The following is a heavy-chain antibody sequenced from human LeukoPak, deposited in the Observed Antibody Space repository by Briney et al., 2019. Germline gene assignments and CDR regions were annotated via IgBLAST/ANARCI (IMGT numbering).Heavy chain of an antibody. CDR2: ISYDGSNK. Sequence: GRSLRLSWAASGFTFSSYAMHWVRQAPGKGLEWVAVISYDGSNKYYADSVKGRFTISRDNSKNTLYLQMNSLRAEDTAVYYCARSSGAFDIWGQGTMVTVSS. J-gene: IGHJ3*02. CDR1: GFTFSSYA. V-gene: IGHV3-30-3*01. D-gene: IGHD6-6*01. CDR3: ARSSGAFDI.